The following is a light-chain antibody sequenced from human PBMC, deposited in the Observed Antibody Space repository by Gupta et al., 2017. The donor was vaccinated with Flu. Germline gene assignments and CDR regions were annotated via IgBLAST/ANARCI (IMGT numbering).Light chain of an antibody. CDR3: QQRDNWPPWT. V-gene: IGKV3-11*01. CDR2: DAS. CDR1: QSVSSY. Sequence: ATLSLSPGERATLSCRASQSVSSYLGWYQQKPGQAPRLLIYDASNRATGVPARFSGSGYGTDFTLTISSREPEDFAVYYCQQRDNWPPWTFGQGTKVEIK. J-gene: IGKJ1*01.